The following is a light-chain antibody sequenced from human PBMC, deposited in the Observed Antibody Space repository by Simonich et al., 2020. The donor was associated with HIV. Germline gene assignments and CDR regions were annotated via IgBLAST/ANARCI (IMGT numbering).Light chain of an antibody. CDR2: EDS. Sequence: QSALTQPASVSGSPGQSITISCTGTSSDVGSYNLVSWYQQHQGKAPKLMISEDSRRPSGVATRFSGSQSDNTASLTISGLQAEDEADYYCSSYTSSSTLVFGGGTKLTVL. J-gene: IGLJ3*02. CDR3: SSYTSSSTLV. CDR1: SSDVGSYNL. V-gene: IGLV2-14*02.